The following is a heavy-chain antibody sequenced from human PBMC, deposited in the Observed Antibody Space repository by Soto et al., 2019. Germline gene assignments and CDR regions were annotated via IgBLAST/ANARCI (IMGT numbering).Heavy chain of an antibody. CDR3: ARVSSMVRENGDDY. Sequence: QVQLQESGPGLVKPSQTLSLTCTVSGGSISSGGYYWSWIRQHPGKGLEWIGYIYYSGSTYYNPSLKSLVTISVDTSKNQFALELGSVTAADTAVDDCARVSSMVRENGDDYWGQGTLVTVSS. J-gene: IGHJ4*02. CDR1: GGSISSGGYY. CDR2: IYYSGST. D-gene: IGHD3-10*01. V-gene: IGHV4-31*01.